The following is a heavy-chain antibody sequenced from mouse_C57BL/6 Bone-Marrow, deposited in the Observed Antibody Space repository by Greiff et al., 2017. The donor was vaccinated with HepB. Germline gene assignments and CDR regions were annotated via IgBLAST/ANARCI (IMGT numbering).Heavy chain of an antibody. CDR3: ARRKDGYYPYYFDY. Sequence: QVQLQQSGAELVRPGPSVKVSCKASGYAFTNYLIEWVKQRPGQGLEWIGVINPGSGGTNYNEKFKGKATLTADKSSSTAYMQLSSLTSEDSAVYFGARRKDGYYPYYFDYWGQGTTLTVSS. V-gene: IGHV1-54*01. J-gene: IGHJ2*01. CDR1: GYAFTNYL. D-gene: IGHD2-3*01. CDR2: INPGSGGT.